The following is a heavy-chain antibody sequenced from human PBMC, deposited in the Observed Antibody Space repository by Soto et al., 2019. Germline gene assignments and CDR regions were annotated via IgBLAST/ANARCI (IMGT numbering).Heavy chain of an antibody. V-gene: IGHV3-30*03. J-gene: IGHJ4*02. CDR2: ISRDGGTK. CDR1: GFTVSTSG. Sequence: QVQLVESGGGVVQPGRSLRLSCAVSGFTVSTSGMHWVRQAPGKGLEWVAVISRDGGTKFYADSVKGRFTISRDNSRNTLVLEMNSLRGDDMAVYYCTGEVASGYWGQGTLVTVSS. CDR3: TGEVASGY. D-gene: IGHD2-8*02.